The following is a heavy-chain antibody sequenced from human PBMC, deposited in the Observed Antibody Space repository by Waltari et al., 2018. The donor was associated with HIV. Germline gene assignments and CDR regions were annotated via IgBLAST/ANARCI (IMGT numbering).Heavy chain of an antibody. V-gene: IGHV7-4-1*02. CDR2: TNTNTGNP. CDR1: GYKFTNYA. J-gene: IGHJ5*02. D-gene: IGHD3-3*02. CDR3: AKLGMKNWFDP. Sequence: QVQLVQSGSELKKPGASVKISCRASGYKFTNYAMNWVRQAPGQWPEWMGWTNTNTGNPTYAQGFTGRFVFSLDTSVSTAYLQINSLKAEDTAVYYCAKLGMKNWFDPWGQGTLVTVSS.